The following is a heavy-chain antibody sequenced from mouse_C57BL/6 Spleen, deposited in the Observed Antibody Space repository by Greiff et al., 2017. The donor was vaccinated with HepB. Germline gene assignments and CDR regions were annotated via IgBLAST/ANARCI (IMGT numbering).Heavy chain of an antibody. CDR2: ISSGSSTT. V-gene: IGHV5-17*01. CDR3: ARDAMDC. Sequence: EVQLVESGGGLVKPGGSLKLSCAASGFTFSDYGMHWVRQAPEKGLEWVAYISSGSSTTYYADTVKGRFTISRDNAKNTLFLQLSSLRSEDTAMYYCARDAMDCWGQGTSVTVSS. J-gene: IGHJ4*01. CDR1: GFTFSDYG.